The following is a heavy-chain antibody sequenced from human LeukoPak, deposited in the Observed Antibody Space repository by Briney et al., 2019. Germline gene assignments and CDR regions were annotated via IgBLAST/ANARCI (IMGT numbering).Heavy chain of an antibody. D-gene: IGHD2-2*01. V-gene: IGHV3-53*01. CDR3: ARSSRPNYFDY. Sequence: GGSLRLSCAASGFTVSGNYMSWVRQAPGKGLEWVSVIYSGGSTYYADSVKGRFTISRDNSKNTLYLQMNSLRAEDTAVYYCARSSRPNYFDYWGQGTLVTVSS. J-gene: IGHJ4*02. CDR1: GFTVSGNY. CDR2: IYSGGST.